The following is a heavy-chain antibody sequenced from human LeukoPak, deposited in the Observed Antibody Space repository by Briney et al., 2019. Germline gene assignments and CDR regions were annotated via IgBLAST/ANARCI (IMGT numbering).Heavy chain of an antibody. V-gene: IGHV3-23*01. CDR2: ISGSGGST. J-gene: IGHJ3*02. D-gene: IGHD2-15*01. CDR1: GFTFSSYA. CDR3: AKEIYCSGGSCYSDAFDI. Sequence: PGGSLRLSCAASGFTFSSYAKSWVRQAPGKGLEWVLAISGSGGSTYYADSVKGRFTISRDNSKNTLYLQMNSLRAEDTAVYYCAKEIYCSGGSCYSDAFDIWGQGTMVTVSS.